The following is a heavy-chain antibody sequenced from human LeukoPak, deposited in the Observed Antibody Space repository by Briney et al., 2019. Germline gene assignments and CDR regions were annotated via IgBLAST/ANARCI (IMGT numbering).Heavy chain of an antibody. CDR2: IYYRGST. D-gene: IGHD6-13*01. CDR3: ARLLPIAAAGGHYFDY. Sequence: PSETLSLTCNVSGGSSISGIYYWGWVRQPPGKGLEWIASIYYRGSTYYNQSLKSRVTISVDTSKKQFPLKVTSVTAADTAVYYCARLLPIAAAGGHYFDYWGQGTLVTVSS. V-gene: IGHV4-39*01. CDR1: GGSSISGIYY. J-gene: IGHJ4*02.